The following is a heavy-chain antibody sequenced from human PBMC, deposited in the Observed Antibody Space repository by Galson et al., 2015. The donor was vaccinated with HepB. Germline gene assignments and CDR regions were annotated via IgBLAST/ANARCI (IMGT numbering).Heavy chain of an antibody. CDR3: ARDYYGERFDY. CDR1: GFTVSSNY. J-gene: IGHJ4*02. Sequence: SLRLSCAASGFTVSSNYMSWVRQAPGRGLEWVSVIYSGGSTYYADSVKGRFTISRDNSKNTLYLQMNSLRAEDTAVYYCARDYYGERFDYWGQGTLVTVSS. D-gene: IGHD4-17*01. V-gene: IGHV3-66*02. CDR2: IYSGGST.